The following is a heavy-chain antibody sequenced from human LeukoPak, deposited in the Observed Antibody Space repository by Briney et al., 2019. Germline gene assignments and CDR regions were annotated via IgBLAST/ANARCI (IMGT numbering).Heavy chain of an antibody. J-gene: IGHJ3*02. CDR2: INPNSGGT. CDR1: GYTFTGYY. D-gene: IGHD3-22*01. CDR3: ARGLATYDNSGYTAFYI. V-gene: IGHV1-2*02. Sequence: ASVKVSCKASGYTFTGYYMHWVRQAPGQGLEWMGWINPNSGGTNYAQKLQGRVTMTRDTSISTAYIDLSRLRSGDTAVYYCARGLATYDNSGYTAFYIWCQGPRVTVSS.